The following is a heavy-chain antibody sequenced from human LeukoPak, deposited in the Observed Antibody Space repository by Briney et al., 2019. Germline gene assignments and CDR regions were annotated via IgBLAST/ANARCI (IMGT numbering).Heavy chain of an antibody. CDR2: INPSGGST. CDR3: ARDTEVGRIGLLWFGETYNWFDP. D-gene: IGHD3-10*01. V-gene: IGHV1-46*01. J-gene: IGHJ5*02. Sequence: GASVKVSCKASGYTFTSYYMHWVRQAPGQGLEWMGIINPSGGSTSYAQKFQGRVTMTRDTSTSTVYMELSSLRSEDTAVYYCARDTEVGRIGLLWFGETYNWFDPWGQGTLVTVSS. CDR1: GYTFTSYY.